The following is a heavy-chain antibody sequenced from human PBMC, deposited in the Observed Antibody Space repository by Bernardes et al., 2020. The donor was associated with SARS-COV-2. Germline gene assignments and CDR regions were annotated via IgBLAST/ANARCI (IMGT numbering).Heavy chain of an antibody. J-gene: IGHJ4*02. CDR1: GITVSSNY. D-gene: IGHD6-13*01. Sequence: GGSLRPSCAASGITVSSNYMSWVRQAPGKGLEWVSIIYEGGPTYYADSVKGRFTISRDNSKNTVYLQMNSLRVEDTAVYYCARDGGAAAGHNFDSWGQVTQVTVSS. CDR3: ARDGGAAAGHNFDS. CDR2: IYEGGPT. V-gene: IGHV3-53*05.